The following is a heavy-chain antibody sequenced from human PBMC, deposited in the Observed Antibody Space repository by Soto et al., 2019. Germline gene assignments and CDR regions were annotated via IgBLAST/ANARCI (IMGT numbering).Heavy chain of an antibody. D-gene: IGHD3-16*02. CDR1: GGSFSDYY. Sequence: QVQLQQWGAGLLKPSQTLSLTCAVYGGSFSDYYWSWIRQPPGKGLEWIGEINHSGSTNYNPSLKSRVTISVDTSKNQFSLKLSSVTAADTAVYYCAALGVVVIAHDFDIWGQGTMVTVSS. V-gene: IGHV4-34*01. J-gene: IGHJ3*02. CDR2: INHSGST. CDR3: AALGVVVIAHDFDI.